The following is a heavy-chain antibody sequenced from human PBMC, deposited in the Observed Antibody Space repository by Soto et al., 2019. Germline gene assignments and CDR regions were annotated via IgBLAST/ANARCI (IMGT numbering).Heavy chain of an antibody. CDR2: ISYDGSNK. CDR3: ARTPIYYYDSSGYPRVGAFDI. J-gene: IGHJ3*02. CDR1: GFTFSSYA. D-gene: IGHD3-22*01. V-gene: IGHV3-30-3*01. Sequence: GSLRLSCAASGFTFSSYAMHWVRQAPGKGLEWVAVISYDGSNKYYADSVKGRFTISRDNSKNTLYLQMNSLRAEDTAVYYCARTPIYYYDSSGYPRVGAFDIWGQGTMVTVSS.